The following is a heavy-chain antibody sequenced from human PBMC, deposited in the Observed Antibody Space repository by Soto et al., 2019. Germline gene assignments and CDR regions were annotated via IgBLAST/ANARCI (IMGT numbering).Heavy chain of an antibody. V-gene: IGHV1-8*01. J-gene: IGHJ4*02. Sequence: DSVKVSCKASVTTFTSCYINWVRQATGHGLECMGWINPNSGNIGYAQKFQGRVTMTRDTAIRTAYMEVSRLRSDDTAVYYCARGRASGSYYLLDYWGQGTLVTVSS. CDR2: INPNSGNI. CDR3: ARGRASGSYYLLDY. CDR1: VTTFTSCY. D-gene: IGHD3-10*01.